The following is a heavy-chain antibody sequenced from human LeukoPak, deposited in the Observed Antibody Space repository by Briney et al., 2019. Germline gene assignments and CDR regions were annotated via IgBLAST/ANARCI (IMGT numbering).Heavy chain of an antibody. CDR1: GGSFSGYH. V-gene: IGHV4-34*01. J-gene: IGHJ3*01. CDR3: ARAPYLSSGS. CDR2: IDHSGST. D-gene: IGHD3-22*01. Sequence: SETLSLTCAVFGGSFSGYHWSWIRQPPGKGLEWIGEIDHSGSTNYNPSLKSRVTISLDTSKNQFSLKLSSVTAADTAVYYCARAPYLSSGSWGQGTMVTVSS.